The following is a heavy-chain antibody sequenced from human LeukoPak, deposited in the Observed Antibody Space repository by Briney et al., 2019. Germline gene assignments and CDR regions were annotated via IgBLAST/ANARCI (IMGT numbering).Heavy chain of an antibody. CDR3: AISHKWLLLDY. J-gene: IGHJ4*02. CDR1: GASFSGYY. CDR2: INHSGIT. D-gene: IGHD2-15*01. Sequence: SETLSLTCAFYGASFSGYYRRWIRQPPGKGLEWIGEINHSGITTYNPSLKSRVTISVDTSKKQFSLKLTSVTAADTAVYYCAISHKWLLLDYWGQGTLVTVSS. V-gene: IGHV4-34*01.